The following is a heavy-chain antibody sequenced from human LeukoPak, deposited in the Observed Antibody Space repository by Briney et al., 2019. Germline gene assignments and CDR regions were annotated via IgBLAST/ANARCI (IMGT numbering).Heavy chain of an antibody. CDR1: GFTFSSYS. V-gene: IGHV3-48*01. CDR2: ISSSSNII. CDR3: ARARGFSYAYSDY. J-gene: IGHJ4*02. Sequence: GGSLRLSCAGSGFTFSSYSMNWVRQAPGKGLEWVSYISSSSNIIDYTDSVKGRFTISRDNAKNSLYLQMNSLRAEDTAVYYCARARGFSYAYSDYWGQGSLVCVPS. D-gene: IGHD5-18*01.